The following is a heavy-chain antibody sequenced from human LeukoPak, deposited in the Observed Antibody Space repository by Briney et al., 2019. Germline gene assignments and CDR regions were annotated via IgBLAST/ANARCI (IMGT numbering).Heavy chain of an antibody. CDR1: GGSISSHY. D-gene: IGHD5-12*01. CDR3: ASKSDSGYDFWGFDY. V-gene: IGHV4-59*11. CDR2: IYYSGST. J-gene: IGHJ4*02. Sequence: SETLSLTCTVSGGSISSHYWSWIRQPPGKGLEWIGYIYYSGSTNYNPSLKSRVTISVDTSKNQFSLKLSSVTAADTAVYYCASKSDSGYDFWGFDYWGQGTLVTVSS.